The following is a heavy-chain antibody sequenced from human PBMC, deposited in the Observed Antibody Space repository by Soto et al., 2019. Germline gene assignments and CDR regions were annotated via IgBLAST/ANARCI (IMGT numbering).Heavy chain of an antibody. Sequence: LGESLKISCMGSGYSFPNYWIAWVRQMPGKGLEWMGIIYPGDSDTRYGPSFEGQVTISADKSSSTAYLQWSSLKASDTAMYYCAVGIRSLAEAGCQLAHWGQGTPVTVSS. D-gene: IGHD6-19*01. CDR3: AVGIRSLAEAGCQLAH. J-gene: IGHJ4*02. CDR2: IYPGDSDT. V-gene: IGHV5-51*01. CDR1: GYSFPNYW.